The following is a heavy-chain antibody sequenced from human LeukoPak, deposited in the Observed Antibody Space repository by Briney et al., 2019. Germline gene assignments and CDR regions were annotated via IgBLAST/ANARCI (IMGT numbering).Heavy chain of an antibody. CDR2: ISYDGSNK. Sequence: GSLRLSCAASGFTFSSYAMHWVRQAPGKGLEWVAVISYDGSNKYYADSVKGRFTISRDNSKNTLYLQMNSLRAEDTAVYYCASGDDYVWGSYRTYFDYWGQGTLVTVSS. V-gene: IGHV3-30*01. D-gene: IGHD3-16*02. CDR3: ASGDDYVWGSYRTYFDY. J-gene: IGHJ4*02. CDR1: GFTFSSYA.